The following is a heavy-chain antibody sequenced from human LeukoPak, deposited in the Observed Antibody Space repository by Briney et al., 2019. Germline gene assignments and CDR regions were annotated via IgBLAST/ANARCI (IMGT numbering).Heavy chain of an antibody. J-gene: IGHJ5*02. V-gene: IGHV3-64D*06. CDR2: ISSNGGST. Sequence: PGGSLRLSCSASGFTFSSYAMHWVRQAPGKGLEYVSAISSNGGSTYYADSVKGRFTISRDNSKNTLYLQMSSLRAEDTAVYYCVKRASYCSSTSCHSWFDPWGQGTLVTVSS. CDR3: VKRASYCSSTSCHSWFDP. D-gene: IGHD2-2*01. CDR1: GFTFSSYA.